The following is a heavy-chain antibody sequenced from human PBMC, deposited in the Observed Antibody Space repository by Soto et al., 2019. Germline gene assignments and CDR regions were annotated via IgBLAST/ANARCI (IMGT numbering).Heavy chain of an antibody. CDR1: GGSFSGYY. Sequence: QVQLQQWGAGLLKTSETLSLTCAVYGGSFSGYYWSWIRQPPGKGLEWIGEINHSGSTNYNPSLKSRVTISVDTSKNQFSLKLSSVTAADTAVYYCARDDVGYNWNDEPANWGQGTLVTVSS. J-gene: IGHJ4*02. CDR2: INHSGST. CDR3: ARDDVGYNWNDEPAN. V-gene: IGHV4-34*01. D-gene: IGHD1-1*01.